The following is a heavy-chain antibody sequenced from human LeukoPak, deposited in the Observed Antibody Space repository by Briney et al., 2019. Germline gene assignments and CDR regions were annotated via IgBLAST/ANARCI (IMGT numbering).Heavy chain of an antibody. CDR3: ARDFKVTTSGDY. V-gene: IGHV1-2*02. CDR2: INPNTGDT. CDR1: GYILSGYY. J-gene: IGHJ4*02. D-gene: IGHD4-17*01. Sequence: ASVKVSCKASGYILSGYYMHWVRQAPGQGLEWLGWINPNTGDTNYAQKFQGRVTMTRDTSISAAYMEMSSLRSDDTAVYYCARDFKVTTSGDYWGQGTLVTVSS.